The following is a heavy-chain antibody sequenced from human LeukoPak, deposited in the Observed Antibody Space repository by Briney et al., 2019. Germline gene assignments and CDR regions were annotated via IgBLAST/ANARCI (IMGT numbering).Heavy chain of an antibody. J-gene: IGHJ5*02. CDR2: IYYSGST. CDR1: GGSINSYY. Sequence: PSETLSLTCTVSGGSINSYYWSWIRQPPGKGLEWIGYIYYSGSTNYNPSLKSRVTISVDTSKNQFSLKLSSVTAADTAVYYCARDHDYGDYEFWFDPWGQGTLVTVSS. V-gene: IGHV4-59*01. D-gene: IGHD4-17*01. CDR3: ARDHDYGDYEFWFDP.